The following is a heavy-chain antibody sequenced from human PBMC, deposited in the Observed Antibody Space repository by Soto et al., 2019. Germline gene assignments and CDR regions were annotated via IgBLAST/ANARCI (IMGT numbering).Heavy chain of an antibody. CDR3: ATDSYGSGGAFDI. Sequence: QVKLVQSGAEVKKPGASVKVSCKVSGYTLTELSMHWVRQAPGQGLEWMGGFDPEDGETIYAQKLQGRVTMTEDTSTDTACMELSSLRSADTAVYYCATDSYGSGGAFDIWGQGTMVTVSS. CDR2: FDPEDGET. D-gene: IGHD3-10*01. J-gene: IGHJ3*02. V-gene: IGHV1-24*01. CDR1: GYTLTELS.